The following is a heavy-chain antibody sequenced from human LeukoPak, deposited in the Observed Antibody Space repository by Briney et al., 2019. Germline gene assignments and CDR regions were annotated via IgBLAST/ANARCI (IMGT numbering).Heavy chain of an antibody. CDR3: AKDHETPWFGGLLSLFDY. J-gene: IGHJ4*02. CDR2: VHYDGSNK. CDR1: GFTFSSYA. V-gene: IGHV3-30*02. Sequence: PGGSLRLSCAASGFTFSSYAMHWVRQVPGKGLEWVAFVHYDGSNKYYADSVKGRFTISRDNSKNTLYLQMNSLRAEDTAVYYCAKDHETPWFGGLLSLFDYWGQGTLVTVSS. D-gene: IGHD3-10*01.